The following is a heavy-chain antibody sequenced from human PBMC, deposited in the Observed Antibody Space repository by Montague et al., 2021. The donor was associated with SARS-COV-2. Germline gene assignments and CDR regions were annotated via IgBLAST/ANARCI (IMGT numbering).Heavy chain of an antibody. V-gene: IGHV4-39*07. CDR2: IYYSGST. Sequence: SETLSLTCTVSGGSISSSSYYWGWIRQPPGKGLEWIGCIYYSGSTYHNPSLKSRVTMSVDTSKNQFSLKLNSVTAADTAVYYCARSGDRGTTVTYHYWGQGTLVTVSS. CDR3: ARSGDRGTTVTYHY. D-gene: IGHD4-11*01. J-gene: IGHJ4*02. CDR1: GGSISSSSYY.